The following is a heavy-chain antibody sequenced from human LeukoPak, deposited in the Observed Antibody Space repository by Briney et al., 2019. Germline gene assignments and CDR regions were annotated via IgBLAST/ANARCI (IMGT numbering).Heavy chain of an antibody. Sequence: ASVKVSCKASGHTFTGYYMHWVRQAPGQGLEWMGWINPNSGGTNYAQKFQGRVTMTRDTSISTAYMELSRLRSDDTAVYYCARVGDNWNYGYYYYYMDVWGKGTTVTVSS. V-gene: IGHV1-2*02. CDR2: INPNSGGT. J-gene: IGHJ6*03. CDR1: GHTFTGYY. CDR3: ARVGDNWNYGYYYYYMDV. D-gene: IGHD1-7*01.